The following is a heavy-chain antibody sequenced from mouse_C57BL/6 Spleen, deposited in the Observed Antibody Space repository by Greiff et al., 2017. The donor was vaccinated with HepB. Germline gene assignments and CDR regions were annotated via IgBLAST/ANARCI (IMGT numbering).Heavy chain of an antibody. Sequence: VQLQQSGAELVKPGASVKLSCTASGFNIKDYYMHWVKQRTEQGLEWIGRIDPEDGDTKYAPKFQGKATITADTSSNTAYLQLSSLTSEDTAVYYCARALYYGSLYIDVWGTGTTVTVSS. CDR2: IDPEDGDT. D-gene: IGHD1-1*01. J-gene: IGHJ1*03. CDR3: ARALYYGSLYIDV. V-gene: IGHV14-2*01. CDR1: GFNIKDYY.